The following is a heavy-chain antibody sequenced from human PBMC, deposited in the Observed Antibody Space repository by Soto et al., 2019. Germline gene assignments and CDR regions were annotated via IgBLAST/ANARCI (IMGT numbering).Heavy chain of an antibody. CDR1: GGSFSGYY. D-gene: IGHD3-16*01. CDR3: ARDNYVWGSFYGMDV. CDR2: INHSGST. Sequence: QVQLQQWGAGLLKPSETLSLTCAVYGGSFSGYYWSWIRQPPGKGLEWIGEINHSGSTNYNPSLKSRVTISVATSKNQFSLKLSSVTAADTAVYYCARDNYVWGSFYGMDVWGQGTTVTVSS. J-gene: IGHJ6*02. V-gene: IGHV4-34*01.